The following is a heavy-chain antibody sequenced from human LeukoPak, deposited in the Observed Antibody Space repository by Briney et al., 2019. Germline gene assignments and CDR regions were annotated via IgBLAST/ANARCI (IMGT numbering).Heavy chain of an antibody. J-gene: IGHJ6*02. Sequence: PGGSLRLSCAASGFTFSSYWMSWVRQAPGKGLEWVANIKEDGSEKYYVDSVKGRFTISRDNAKNSLYLQMNSLRAEDTAVYYCARELRYSDWLSNYYYYGMDVWGQGTTVTVSS. CDR2: IKEDGSEK. CDR1: GFTFSSYW. V-gene: IGHV3-7*01. CDR3: ARELRYSDWLSNYYYYGMDV. D-gene: IGHD3-9*01.